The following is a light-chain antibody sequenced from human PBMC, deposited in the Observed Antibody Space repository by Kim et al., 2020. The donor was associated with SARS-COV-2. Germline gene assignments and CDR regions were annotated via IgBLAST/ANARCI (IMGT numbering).Light chain of an antibody. Sequence: ATINCKSSQSVFSTSNSNNYLAWYQQRPRQPPKLLIYWASTRESGVPDRFSGSGSGTDFTLTIDSLQAEDVAVYYCQQYYSNPRTFGQGTKVDIK. CDR3: QQYYSNPRT. CDR2: WAS. CDR1: QSVFSTSNSNNY. J-gene: IGKJ1*01. V-gene: IGKV4-1*01.